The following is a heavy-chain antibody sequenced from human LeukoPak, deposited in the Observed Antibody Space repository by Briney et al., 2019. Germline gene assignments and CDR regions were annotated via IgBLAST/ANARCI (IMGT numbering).Heavy chain of an antibody. J-gene: IGHJ3*02. CDR1: GDSVSSNSAA. Sequence: SQTLSLTCAISGDSVSSNSAAWNWIRQSPSRGLEWLGRTYYRSKWYNDYAVSVKSRITINPDTSKNQFSLQLNSVTPEDTAVYYCARDVKVYYDILTGPQVADAFDIWGQGTMVTVSS. CDR3: ARDVKVYYDILTGPQVADAFDI. CDR2: TYYRSKWYN. D-gene: IGHD3-9*01. V-gene: IGHV6-1*01.